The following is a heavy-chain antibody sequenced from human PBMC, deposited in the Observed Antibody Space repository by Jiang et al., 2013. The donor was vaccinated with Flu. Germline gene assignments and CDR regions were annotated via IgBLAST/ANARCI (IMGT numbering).Heavy chain of an antibody. D-gene: IGHD4/OR15-4a*01. J-gene: IGHJ1*01. Sequence: LLKPSETLSLTCTVSGGSISTTGYYWGWIRQSPVKGLEWIGSLFYSGSTYYNPSLKSRVTISADTSKTQFSLRLSSVSAADTAVYYCGSSNFGIEYFQH. V-gene: IGHV4-39*01. CDR1: GGSISTTGYY. CDR3: GSSNFGIEYFQH. CDR2: LFYSGST.